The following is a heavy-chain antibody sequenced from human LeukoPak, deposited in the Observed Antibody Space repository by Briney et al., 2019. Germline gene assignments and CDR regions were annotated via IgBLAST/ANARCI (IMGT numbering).Heavy chain of an antibody. V-gene: IGHV4-59*12. CDR3: ARGTYCTNGVCYGLYYYYYYMDV. J-gene: IGHJ6*03. D-gene: IGHD2-8*01. CDR2: IYYSGST. CDR1: GGSISSYY. Sequence: PSETLSLTCSVSGGSISSYYWSWIRQPPGKGLEWIGYIYYSGSTNYNPSLKSRVTISVDTSKNQFSLKLSSVTAADTAVYYRARGTYCTNGVCYGLYYYYYYMDVWGKGTTVTVSS.